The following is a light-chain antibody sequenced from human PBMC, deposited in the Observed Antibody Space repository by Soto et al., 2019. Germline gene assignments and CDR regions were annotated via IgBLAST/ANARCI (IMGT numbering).Light chain of an antibody. J-gene: IGLJ2*01. CDR2: EVN. V-gene: IGLV2-8*01. CDR1: SSDVGGYNY. Sequence: QSALTQPPSASGSPGQSVTISCTGTSSDVGGYNYVSWYQHHPGKAPKLMIYEVNKRPSGVPDRFSGSKSGNTASLTVSGLQAEDEADYFCTSYAGSSVVFGGGTKLTVL. CDR3: TSYAGSSVV.